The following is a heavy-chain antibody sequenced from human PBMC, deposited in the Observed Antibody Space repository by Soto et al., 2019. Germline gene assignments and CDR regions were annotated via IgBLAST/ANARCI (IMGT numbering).Heavy chain of an antibody. Sequence: QVQLVQSGAEVKKPGASVKVSCEGSGYTFTSYHINWVRQATGQGLEWMGWMNPNSGNTGYAQTLQGRVTMTWDTSISTAYMELSSLRFEDTAMYYCARGHISSTKNWLDPWGQGTLVTVSS. CDR2: MNPNSGNT. J-gene: IGHJ5*02. D-gene: IGHD6-6*01. CDR3: ARGHISSTKNWLDP. V-gene: IGHV1-8*01. CDR1: GYTFTSYH.